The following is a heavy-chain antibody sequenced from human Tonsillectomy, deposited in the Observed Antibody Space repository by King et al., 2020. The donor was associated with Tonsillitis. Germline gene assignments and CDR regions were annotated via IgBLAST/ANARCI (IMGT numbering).Heavy chain of an antibody. Sequence: VQLVESGGGLVKPGGSLRLSCAASGFTFSSYSMNWVRQAPGKGLEWGSSISSSRSYIYYADSVKGRFTISRDNAKKSLYVQMNSLRAEDTAVYYCARVDLDGYTSGWYDYWGQGTLVTVSS. CDR1: GFTFSSYS. CDR3: ARVDLDGYTSGWYDY. J-gene: IGHJ4*02. V-gene: IGHV3-21*01. D-gene: IGHD6-19*01. CDR2: ISSSRSYI.